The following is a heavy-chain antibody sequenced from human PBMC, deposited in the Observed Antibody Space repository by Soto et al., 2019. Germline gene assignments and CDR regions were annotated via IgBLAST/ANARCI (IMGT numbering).Heavy chain of an antibody. J-gene: IGHJ6*02. CDR1: GFTFDDYT. Sequence: VGSLRLSCGASGFTFDDYTMHWVRQVTGKGLEWVSTIDTAGDTYYPGSVRGRFTISREDAKNSLYLQMSSLRAGDTAVYYCARGYYGSGTYYYYFYGMDVWGQGTTVTVSS. D-gene: IGHD3-10*01. V-gene: IGHV3-13*04. CDR2: IDTAGDT. CDR3: ARGYYGSGTYYYYFYGMDV.